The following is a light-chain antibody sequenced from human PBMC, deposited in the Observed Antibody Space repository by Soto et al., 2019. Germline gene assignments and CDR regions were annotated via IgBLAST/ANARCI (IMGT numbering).Light chain of an antibody. Sequence: ENVLTQSPGTLSLSPGQRATLSCRASHTISSSYLAWYQQKPGQAPRLLIYAISDRATGVPDRFRGSGSGTDFTLTITRLEPEDFAVYFWQQYDSSPRTFGQGTKVDIK. V-gene: IGKV3-20*01. CDR2: AIS. J-gene: IGKJ1*01. CDR1: HTISSSY. CDR3: QQYDSSPRT.